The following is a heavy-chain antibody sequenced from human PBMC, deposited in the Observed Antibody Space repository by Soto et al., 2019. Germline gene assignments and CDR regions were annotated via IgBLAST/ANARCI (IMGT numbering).Heavy chain of an antibody. CDR2: INAGNGNT. J-gene: IGHJ4*02. CDR1: GYTFTSYA. Sequence: ASVKVSCKASGYTFTSYAMHWVRQAPGQRLEWMGWINAGNGNTKYSQKIQGRVTITRDTSASTAYMELSSLRSEDTAVYYCARSKVLWFGESQSDFDYWGQGTLVTVSS. V-gene: IGHV1-3*01. D-gene: IGHD3-10*01. CDR3: ARSKVLWFGESQSDFDY.